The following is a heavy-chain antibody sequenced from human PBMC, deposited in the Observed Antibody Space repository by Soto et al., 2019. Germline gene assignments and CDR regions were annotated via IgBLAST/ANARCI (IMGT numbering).Heavy chain of an antibody. CDR3: ARVAYCGGDCYYYYYYYMDV. CDR2: IYPGDSDT. V-gene: IGHV5-51*01. J-gene: IGHJ6*03. D-gene: IGHD2-21*01. CDR1: GYSFTSYW. Sequence: PGESLKISCKGSGYSFTSYWIGWVRQMPGKGLEWMGIIYPGDSDTRYSPSFQGQVTISADKSISTAYLQWSSLKASDTAMYYCARVAYCGGDCYYYYYYYMDVWGKGTTVTVSS.